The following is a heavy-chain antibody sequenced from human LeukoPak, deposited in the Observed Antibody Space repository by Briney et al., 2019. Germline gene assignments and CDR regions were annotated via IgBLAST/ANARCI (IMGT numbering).Heavy chain of an antibody. CDR3: ARESANAFDI. V-gene: IGHV3-33*08. CDR1: GVTFSNAW. Sequence: GGSLTLSCAASGVTFSNAWMSWVRQAPGKGLEWVAVIWYDGSNKYHAESVKGRFTISRDNSKNTLYLLMNSLRAEATAVYYCARESANAFDIWGQGTMVTVSS. CDR2: IWYDGSNK. J-gene: IGHJ3*02.